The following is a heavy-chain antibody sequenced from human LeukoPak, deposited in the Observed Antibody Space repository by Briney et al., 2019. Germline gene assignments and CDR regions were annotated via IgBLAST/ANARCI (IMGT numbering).Heavy chain of an antibody. D-gene: IGHD6-13*01. CDR3: ARYSSSWYGREYYYYYYMDV. CDR2: IYTSGST. CDR1: GGSISSGSYY. V-gene: IGHV4-61*02. J-gene: IGHJ6*03. Sequence: SETLSLTCTVSGGSISSGSYYWSWIRQPAGKGLEWIGRIYTSGSTNYSPSLKSRVTISVDTSKNQFSLKLSSVTAADTAVYYCARYSSSWYGREYYYYYYMDVWGKGTTVTVSS.